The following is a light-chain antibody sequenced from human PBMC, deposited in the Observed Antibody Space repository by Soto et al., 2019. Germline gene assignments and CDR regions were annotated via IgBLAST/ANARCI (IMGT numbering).Light chain of an antibody. Sequence: SALTQPRSVSGSPGQSVTISCTGTSSDVGAYKYVSWYQHHPGTAPKLMIFEVSNRPSGVSIRFSGSKSGNTASLTISGLQAEDEADYYCSSYLSGRSYVFGTGTKVTVL. CDR2: EVS. J-gene: IGLJ1*01. V-gene: IGLV2-14*01. CDR3: SSYLSGRSYV. CDR1: SSDVGAYKY.